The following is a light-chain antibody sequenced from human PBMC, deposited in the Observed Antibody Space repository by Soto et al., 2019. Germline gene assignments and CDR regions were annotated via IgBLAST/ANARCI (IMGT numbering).Light chain of an antibody. CDR3: QQRAKWPST. CDR1: PSVDRY. J-gene: IGKJ2*02. Sequence: VLKKSPDTLYLSTGETATLSCRASPSVDRYVAGYQQKLGQAPRLLIYDAYTRATGVAARFTGSGSATDCSLTITRLEPEDCAGYYCQQRAKWPSTLGPGTKVE. CDR2: DAY. V-gene: IGKV3-11*01.